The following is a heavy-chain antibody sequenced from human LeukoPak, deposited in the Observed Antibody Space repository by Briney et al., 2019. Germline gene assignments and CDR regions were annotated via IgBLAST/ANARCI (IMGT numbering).Heavy chain of an antibody. D-gene: IGHD3-22*01. Sequence: ASVKVSCKASGYNFNGYYLHWVRQAPGQGLEWMGWINPTSGGTNYAQKFQGRVTLTTDTSISTASMELTSLRSDDTAVYYCARILSYDSSGYYSPRFDYWGQGTLVTVSS. CDR1: GYNFNGYY. CDR3: ARILSYDSSGYYSPRFDY. J-gene: IGHJ4*02. CDR2: INPTSGGT. V-gene: IGHV1-2*02.